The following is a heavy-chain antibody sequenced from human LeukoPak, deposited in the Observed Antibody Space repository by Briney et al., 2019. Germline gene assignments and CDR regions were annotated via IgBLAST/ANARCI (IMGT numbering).Heavy chain of an antibody. CDR3: ASILVQQWLAFDY. D-gene: IGHD6-19*01. CDR1: GFTVSSNY. J-gene: IGHJ4*02. Sequence: GGSLRLSCAASGFTVSSNYMSWLRQAPGKGLEWVSVIYSGGSTYYADSVKGRFTISRDNSKNTLYLQMNGLRAEDTAVYYFASILVQQWLAFDYWGQGTLVTVSS. V-gene: IGHV3-53*01. CDR2: IYSGGST.